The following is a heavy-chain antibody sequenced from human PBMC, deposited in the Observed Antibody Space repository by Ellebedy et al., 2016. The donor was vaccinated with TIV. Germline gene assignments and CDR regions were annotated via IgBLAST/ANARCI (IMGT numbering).Heavy chain of an antibody. CDR1: GFTFSGYA. Sequence: PGGSLRLSCVASGFTFSGYAMSWVLQAPGQVLEWVSGINNGGRTTSYADSVKGRFTISRDNSRSTLYLQMNSLRAEDSAVYYCAKDRTAGDGYWVFDYWGQGTLVTVSS. J-gene: IGHJ4*02. D-gene: IGHD5-24*01. CDR3: AKDRTAGDGYWVFDY. CDR2: INNGGRTT. V-gene: IGHV3-23*01.